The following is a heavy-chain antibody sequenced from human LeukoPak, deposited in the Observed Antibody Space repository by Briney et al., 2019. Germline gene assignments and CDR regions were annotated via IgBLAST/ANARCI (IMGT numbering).Heavy chain of an antibody. CDR2: ISNTGSTI. CDR3: AGGYKTGWNPYYFDY. V-gene: IGHV3-48*03. CDR1: GFTFSNYE. Sequence: GGSLRLSCAASGFTFSNYEMNWVRQAPGKGLEWVSYISNTGSTIYYADSVKGRFTISRDNVKNSLYLQMDSLRGEDTAVYYCAGGYKTGWNPYYFDYWGQGALVTVSS. D-gene: IGHD6-19*01. J-gene: IGHJ4*02.